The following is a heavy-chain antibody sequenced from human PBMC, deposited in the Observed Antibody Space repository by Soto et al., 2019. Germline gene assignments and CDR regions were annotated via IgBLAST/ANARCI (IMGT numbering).Heavy chain of an antibody. CDR1: GGTFSSYA. CDR2: IIPIFGTA. CDR3: ARDRDVVVVAATPYYYYYDGMDV. D-gene: IGHD2-15*01. V-gene: IGHV1-69*01. Sequence: QVQLVQSGAEVKKPGSSVKVSCKASGGTFSSYAISWVRQAPGQGLEWMGGIIPIFGTANYAQKFQGRVTITADESTSTAYMELSSLRSEDTAVYYCARDRDVVVVAATPYYYYYDGMDVWGQGTTVTVSS. J-gene: IGHJ6*02.